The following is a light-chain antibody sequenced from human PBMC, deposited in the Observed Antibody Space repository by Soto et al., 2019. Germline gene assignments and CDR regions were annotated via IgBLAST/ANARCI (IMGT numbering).Light chain of an antibody. Sequence: DIVLTQSPDTLSLSPGERATLSCRASQSISSNYLAWYQQKPGQAPRLLIYRASNRATGIPARFSGSGSGTDFTLTISSLEPEDFAVYYCQQRSNLITFGQGTRLEIK. CDR1: QSISSNY. CDR3: QQRSNLIT. V-gene: IGKV3D-20*02. CDR2: RAS. J-gene: IGKJ5*01.